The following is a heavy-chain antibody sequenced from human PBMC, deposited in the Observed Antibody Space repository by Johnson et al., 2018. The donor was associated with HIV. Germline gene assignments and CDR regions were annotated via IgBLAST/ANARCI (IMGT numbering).Heavy chain of an antibody. CDR2: LSWNSGTV. V-gene: IGHV3-9*01. J-gene: IGHJ3*02. D-gene: IGHD3-10*01. CDR3: ARSPLGSGSYVDI. Sequence: VQLVESGGGFIQAGRSLRLSCAASGFTFDDYAMHWVRQAPGKGLEWVSGLSWNSGTVAYADSVKGRFTISRDNARKSLYLQMNSLRAEDTAVYYCARSPLGSGSYVDIWGQGTMVTVSS. CDR1: GFTFDDYA.